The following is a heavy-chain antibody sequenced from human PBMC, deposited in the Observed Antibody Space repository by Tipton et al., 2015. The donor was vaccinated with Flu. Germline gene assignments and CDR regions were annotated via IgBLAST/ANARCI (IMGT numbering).Heavy chain of an antibody. CDR3: STDVREDHVFDI. J-gene: IGHJ3*02. CDR2: IKSESEGGTT. V-gene: IGHV3-15*01. CDR1: GFSFKTAW. D-gene: IGHD6-6*01. Sequence: SLRLSCAASGFSFKTAWMSWVRQAPGRGLEWVGRIKSESEGGTTDYAAILKGRVSISRDDSRNTVYLQLTRLQKEDTAAYYCSTDVREDHVFDIWGQGTVVRVSS.